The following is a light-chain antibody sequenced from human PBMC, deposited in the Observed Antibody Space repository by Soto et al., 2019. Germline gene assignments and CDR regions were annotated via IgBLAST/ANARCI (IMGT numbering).Light chain of an antibody. V-gene: IGKV1-5*03. CDR1: QSISSW. Sequence: DIQMTESPSNLSASVGDRFTITCRASQSISSWLAWYQQKPGKAPXXLIYKASSLESGVPSRFGGSGSGTEFTLTINSLQPDDFATYYCQQYDSFSTFGQGTKVDI. J-gene: IGKJ1*01. CDR3: QQYDSFST. CDR2: KAS.